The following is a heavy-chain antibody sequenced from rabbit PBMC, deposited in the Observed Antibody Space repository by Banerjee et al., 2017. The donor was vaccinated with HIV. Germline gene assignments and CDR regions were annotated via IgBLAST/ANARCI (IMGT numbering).Heavy chain of an antibody. CDR3: ARGGAVVRYFTL. D-gene: IGHD1-1*01. Sequence: QEQLEESGGDLVKPEGSLTLTCTASAFSFSNKYVMCWVRQAPGKGLEWIACIYAGSSGSTYYASWAKGRFTISKTSSTTVTLQMTSLTAADTATYFCARGGAVVRYFTLWGQGTLVTVS. CDR1: AFSFSNKYV. J-gene: IGHJ4*01. V-gene: IGHV1S45*01. CDR2: IYAGSSGST.